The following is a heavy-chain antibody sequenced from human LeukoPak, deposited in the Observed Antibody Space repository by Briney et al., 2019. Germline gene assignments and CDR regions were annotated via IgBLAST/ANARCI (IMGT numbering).Heavy chain of an antibody. J-gene: IGHJ4*02. CDR2: TRNKANSYTT. CDR1: GFTFSDHC. Sequence: PGGSLRLSCAASGFTFSDHCMDWVRQAPGKGLEWVGRTRNKANSYTTEYAASVKGRFTISRDDSKNSLYLQMNSLKTEDTAVYYCASLIYGDYSYWGQGTLVTVSS. D-gene: IGHD4-17*01. CDR3: ASLIYGDYSY. V-gene: IGHV3-72*01.